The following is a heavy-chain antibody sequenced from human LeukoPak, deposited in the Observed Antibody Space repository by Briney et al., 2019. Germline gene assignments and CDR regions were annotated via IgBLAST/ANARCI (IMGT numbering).Heavy chain of an antibody. CDR1: GDSMSSGYY. CDR3: ARVPFDYDSSGYYPRIDY. V-gene: IGHV4-38-2*02. J-gene: IGHJ4*02. CDR2: IYHVGSS. Sequence: SETPSLTCTVSGDSMSSGYYWGWIRQPPGKGLEWIGSIYHVGSSYHNPSLKSRVIISVDTSKNQFSLKLSSVTAADTAVYYCARVPFDYDSSGYYPRIDYWGQGTLVNVSS. D-gene: IGHD3-22*01.